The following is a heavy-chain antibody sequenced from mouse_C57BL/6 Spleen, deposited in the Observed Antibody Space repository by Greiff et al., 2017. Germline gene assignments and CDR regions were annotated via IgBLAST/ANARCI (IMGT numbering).Heavy chain of an antibody. J-gene: IGHJ4*01. Sequence: VKLVESGPGLVAPSQSLSITCTVSGFSLTSYGVDWVRQPPGKGLEWLGVIWGGGSTNYNSALMSSLSISKDNSKSQVFLKMNSLQTDDTAMDYCAKHIFYNCDGGYAMDYGGQGTSVTVSA. CDR2: IWGGGST. D-gene: IGHD2-12*01. CDR1: GFSLTSYG. V-gene: IGHV2-9*01. CDR3: AKHIFYNCDGGYAMDY.